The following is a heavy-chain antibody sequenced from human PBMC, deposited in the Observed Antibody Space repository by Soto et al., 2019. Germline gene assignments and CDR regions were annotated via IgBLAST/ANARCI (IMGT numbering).Heavy chain of an antibody. D-gene: IGHD2-15*01. V-gene: IGHV3-53*01. CDR3: ARETPQWYFDL. J-gene: IGHJ2*01. CDR1: GFTVSSNY. Sequence: EVQLVESGGGLIQRGGSLRLSCAASGFTVSSNYMSWVRQAPGKGLECVSVIYSGGDTYYVDSVKGRFTISRDNSKNTLYLQMNSLRAEDTAVYYCARETPQWYFDLWGRGTLVTVSS. CDR2: IYSGGDT.